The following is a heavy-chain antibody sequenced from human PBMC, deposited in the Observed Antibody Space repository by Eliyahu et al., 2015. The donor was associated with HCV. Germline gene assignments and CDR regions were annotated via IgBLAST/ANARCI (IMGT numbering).Heavy chain of an antibody. CDR3: AKHLPSSAIFGVVTTGDFDI. J-gene: IGHJ4*02. Sequence: QLQLQESGPGLVKPSETLSLTCTVSGGSIXXSSYYWGWIRQPPGKGLEWIGTIYYSGSTFYNPSLKSRVTISVDTSRNQFSLKLSSVTAADTAVYYCAKHLPSSAIFGVVTTGDFDIWGQGTQVTVSS. CDR2: IYYSGST. CDR1: GGSIXXSSYY. V-gene: IGHV4-39*01. D-gene: IGHD3-3*01.